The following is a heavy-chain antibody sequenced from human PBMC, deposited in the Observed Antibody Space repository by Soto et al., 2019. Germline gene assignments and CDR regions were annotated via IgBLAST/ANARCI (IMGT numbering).Heavy chain of an antibody. CDR2: VIPNLGVT. V-gene: IGHV1-69*02. D-gene: IGHD3-3*01. CDR1: GGTLSSYT. Sequence: SVKVSCKASGGTLSSYTFSWVRQAPGQGLEWMGRVIPNLGVTNYAKKFQGRFTIVVDTSTSTAYMELNSLRYEDTAVYYCVNTYYDFWSGYLGGYFDYWGQGTLVTVSS. CDR3: VNTYYDFWSGYLGGYFDY. J-gene: IGHJ4*02.